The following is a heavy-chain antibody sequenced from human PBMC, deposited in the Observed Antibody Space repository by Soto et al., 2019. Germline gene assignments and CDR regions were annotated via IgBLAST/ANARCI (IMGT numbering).Heavy chain of an antibody. CDR3: AKSLASGDDLGYFDL. D-gene: IGHD4-17*01. CDR1: GFTFSSYG. Sequence: QVQLVESGGGVVQPGRSLRLSCAASGFTFSSYGMHWVRQAPGKGLEWVAVISYDGSNKYYADSVQGRFTISRDNSKNTLYLQMNSLRAEDTAVYYCAKSLASGDDLGYFDLWGRGTLVTVAS. V-gene: IGHV3-30*18. CDR2: ISYDGSNK. J-gene: IGHJ2*01.